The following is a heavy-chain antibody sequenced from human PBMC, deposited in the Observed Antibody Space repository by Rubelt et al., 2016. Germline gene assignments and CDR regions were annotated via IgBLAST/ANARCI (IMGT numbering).Heavy chain of an antibody. CDR2: IKSKTDGGTT. J-gene: IGHJ4*02. V-gene: IGHV3-15*01. Sequence: LQLQESGPGLVKPSETLSLTCTVSGGSISSSTYYWGWIRQPPGKGLEWVGRIKSKTDGGTTDYAAPVKGRFTISRDDSKNTLYLQMNSLKTEDTAVYYCTTVLGSGWFDYWGQGTLVTVSS. CDR3: TTVLGSGWFDY. CDR1: GGSISSSTYY. D-gene: IGHD6-19*01.